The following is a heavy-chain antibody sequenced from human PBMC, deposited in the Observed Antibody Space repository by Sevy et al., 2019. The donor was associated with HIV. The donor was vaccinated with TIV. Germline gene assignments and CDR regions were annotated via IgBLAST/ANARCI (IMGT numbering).Heavy chain of an antibody. CDR2: ISSDGSYR. CDR3: AKNRPPGGSYFSRHAMDV. CDR1: GFTFSAYD. J-gene: IGHJ6*02. V-gene: IGHV3-30*18. Sequence: GGSLRLSCAASGFTFSAYDMHWVRQAPGKGLEWVAIISSDGSYRYYADSVRGRFRMSKDNSKNTMYLQISALSIEDTAVYYCAKNRPPGGSYFSRHAMDVWGRGTTVTVSS. D-gene: IGHD3-16*01.